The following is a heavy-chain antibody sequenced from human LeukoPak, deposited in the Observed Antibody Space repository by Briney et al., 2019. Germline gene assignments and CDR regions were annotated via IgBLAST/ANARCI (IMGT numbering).Heavy chain of an antibody. Sequence: GASVKVSCKASGGTFSSYAISWVRQAPGQGLEWMGGIIPIFGTANYAQKFQGRVTITADESTSTAYMELSSLRSEDTAVYYCARADPMIVEGKGYFDYWGQGTLVTVSS. J-gene: IGHJ4*02. CDR1: GGTFSSYA. CDR3: ARADPMIVEGKGYFDY. D-gene: IGHD3-22*01. CDR2: IIPIFGTA. V-gene: IGHV1-69*13.